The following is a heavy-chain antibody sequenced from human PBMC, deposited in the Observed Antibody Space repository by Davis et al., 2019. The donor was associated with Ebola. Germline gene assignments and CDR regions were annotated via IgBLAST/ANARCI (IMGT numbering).Heavy chain of an antibody. CDR2: ISWNSGSI. CDR3: ARAPAASDYYYYGMDV. CDR1: GFTFDDYA. Sequence: GGSLRLSCAASGFTFDDYAMHWVRQAPGKGLEWVSGISWNSGSIGYADSVKGRITISRDNSKNTLYLQMNSLRAEDTAVYYCARAPAASDYYYYGMDVWGQGTTVTVSS. J-gene: IGHJ6*02. V-gene: IGHV3-9*01. D-gene: IGHD2-2*01.